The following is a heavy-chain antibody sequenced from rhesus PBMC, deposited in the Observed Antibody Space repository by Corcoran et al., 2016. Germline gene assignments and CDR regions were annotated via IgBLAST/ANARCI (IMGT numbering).Heavy chain of an antibody. CDR2: IDTSGSH. Sequence: QLQLQESGPGLVKPSATLSLTCAVSGCSISGSWWSWIRQPPGPGLEWIGRIDTSGSHDYNPSLRSRVTISRDTSKNQFSLKRSSVTAADTAVYYCARSRYSGSWNIDFDYWGQGVLVTVSS. J-gene: IGHJ4*01. CDR3: ARSRYSGSWNIDFDY. CDR1: GCSISGSW. V-gene: IGHV4-160*01. D-gene: IGHD6-25*01.